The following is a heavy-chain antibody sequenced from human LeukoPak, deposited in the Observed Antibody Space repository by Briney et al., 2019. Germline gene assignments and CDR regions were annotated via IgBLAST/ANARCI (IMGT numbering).Heavy chain of an antibody. CDR2: ISAYNGNT. J-gene: IGHJ5*02. D-gene: IGHD2-2*01. Sequence: ASVKVSYKASGYTFTSYGISWVRQAPGQGLEWMGWISAYNGNTNYAQKLQGRVTMTTDTSTSTAYMELGSLRSDDTAVYYCARDPLSSSTSRGSNWFDPWGQGTLVTVSS. V-gene: IGHV1-18*01. CDR3: ARDPLSSSTSRGSNWFDP. CDR1: GYTFTSYG.